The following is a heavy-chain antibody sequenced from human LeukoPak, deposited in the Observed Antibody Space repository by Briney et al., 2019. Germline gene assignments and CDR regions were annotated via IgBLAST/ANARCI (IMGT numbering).Heavy chain of an antibody. V-gene: IGHV3-33*01. CDR1: GFTFSSYG. Sequence: PGGSLRLSCAASGFTFSSYGMHWVRQAPGKGLEWVAVIWYDGSNKYYADSVKGRFTISRDNSKNTLYLQMNSLRAEDTAVYYCARAPGGYDSGMDVWGQGTTVTVSS. D-gene: IGHD5-12*01. CDR2: IWYDGSNK. J-gene: IGHJ6*02. CDR3: ARAPGGYDSGMDV.